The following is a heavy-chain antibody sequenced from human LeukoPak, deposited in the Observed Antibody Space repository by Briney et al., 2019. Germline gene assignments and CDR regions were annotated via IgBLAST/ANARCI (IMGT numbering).Heavy chain of an antibody. D-gene: IGHD3-10*01. V-gene: IGHV4-59*01. Sequence: SETLSLTCTVSGASISSYYWSWIRQPPGKGLEWIGYIYYSGSTNYNPSLKSRVTISVDTSKNQFSLKLSSVTAADTAVYYCARVSLVRGAPDYYFDYWGQGTLVTVSS. CDR1: GASISSYY. CDR2: IYYSGST. CDR3: ARVSLVRGAPDYYFDY. J-gene: IGHJ4*02.